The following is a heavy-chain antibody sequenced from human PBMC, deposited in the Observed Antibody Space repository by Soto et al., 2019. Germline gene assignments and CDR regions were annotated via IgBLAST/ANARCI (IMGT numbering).Heavy chain of an antibody. CDR1: GYTFTSYG. CDR3: ARGWLDSSFDY. D-gene: IGHD6-19*01. V-gene: IGHV1-18*01. Sequence: QVQLVQSGAEVKKPGASVKVSCKASGYTFTSYGISWVRQAPGQGLEWMGWISTYNGNTNHAQKVQGRVTMTRNTSISTAYMELSSLRSEDTAVYYCARGWLDSSFDYWGQGTLVTVSS. J-gene: IGHJ4*02. CDR2: ISTYNGNT.